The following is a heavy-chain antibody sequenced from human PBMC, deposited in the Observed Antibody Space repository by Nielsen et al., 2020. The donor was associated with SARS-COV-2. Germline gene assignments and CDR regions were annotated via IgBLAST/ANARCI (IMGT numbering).Heavy chain of an antibody. CDR3: ARGAGSTDVLRFLEWSNYYYYMDV. CDR2: INAGNGNT. CDR1: GYTFTSYA. J-gene: IGHJ6*03. V-gene: IGHV1-3*01. D-gene: IGHD3-3*01. Sequence: ASVKVSCKASGYTFTSYAMHWVRQAPGQRLEWMGWINAGNGNTKYSQKFQGRVTITRDTSASTAYMELSSLRSEDTAVYYCARGAGSTDVLRFLEWSNYYYYMDVWGKGTTVTVSS.